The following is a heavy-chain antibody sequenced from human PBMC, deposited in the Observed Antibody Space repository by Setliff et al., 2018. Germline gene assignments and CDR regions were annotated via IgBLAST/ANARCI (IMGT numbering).Heavy chain of an antibody. CDR1: GGSISSHY. CDR3: ARGITMIVVVTHYYYMDV. D-gene: IGHD3-22*01. Sequence: PSETLSLTCTVSGGSISSHYWSWIRQPPGKGLEWIGYIYYSGSTNYNPSLKSRVTISVDTSKNQFSLKLSSVTAADTAVYYCARGITMIVVVTHYYYMDVWGKGTTVTVSS. J-gene: IGHJ6*03. V-gene: IGHV4-59*11. CDR2: IYYSGST.